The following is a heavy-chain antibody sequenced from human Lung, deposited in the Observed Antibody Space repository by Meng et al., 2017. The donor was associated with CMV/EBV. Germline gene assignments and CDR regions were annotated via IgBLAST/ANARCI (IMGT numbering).Heavy chain of an antibody. CDR1: GFTFRSYV. CDR2: VSYDGSNQ. J-gene: IGHJ6*02. D-gene: IGHD2-15*01. V-gene: IGHV3-30*04. CDR3: ATDRSKSPSYSYGKDV. Sequence: SCAASGFTFRSYVMHWVRQAPGRGLEWVSVVSYDGSNQYYADSVNGRFTISRDNSRNTLYLQMNSLRVEDTAVYFCATDRSKSPSYSYGKDVWGQGTXVTVSS.